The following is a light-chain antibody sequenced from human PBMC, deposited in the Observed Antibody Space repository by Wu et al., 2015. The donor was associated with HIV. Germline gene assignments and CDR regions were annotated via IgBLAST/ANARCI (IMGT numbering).Light chain of an antibody. V-gene: IGKV3-20*01. J-gene: IGKJ1*01. CDR2: GAS. Sequence: EIVLTQSPGTLSLSPGERATLSCRASQSVSSNYLAWYQQKPGQAPRLLIYGASSRATGIPDRFSGSGSGTDFTLAISRLEPEDIAVYYCQQYGSSLWTFGHGTKVEIK. CDR1: QSVSSNY. CDR3: QQYGSSLWT.